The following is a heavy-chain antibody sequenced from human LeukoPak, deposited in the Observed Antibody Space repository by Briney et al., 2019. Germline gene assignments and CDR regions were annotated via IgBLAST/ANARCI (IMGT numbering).Heavy chain of an antibody. CDR1: GGSFSGYY. J-gene: IGHJ4*02. Sequence: SETLSLTCAVYGGSFSGYYWSWIRQPPGKGLEWIGEIDHSGSTNYNPSLKSRVTISVDTSNTQFSLKLSSVTAADTAVYYCARDNFDYWGQGNLVTVSS. CDR3: ARDNFDY. V-gene: IGHV4-34*01. CDR2: IDHSGST.